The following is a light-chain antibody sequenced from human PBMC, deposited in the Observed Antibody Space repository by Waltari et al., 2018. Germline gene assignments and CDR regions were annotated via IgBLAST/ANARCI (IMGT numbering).Light chain of an antibody. CDR1: QTVLSSSNNKNY. CDR3: QQYYSLPLT. J-gene: IGKJ4*01. CDR2: WAS. V-gene: IGKV4-1*01. Sequence: DIVMTQSPDSLAVSLGEKAPINCKSSQTVLSSSNNKNYLTWYQQKPGQPPKRLVYWASTRESGVPDRFSGSGSGTDFTLTISSLQAEDVAVYFCQQYYSLPLTFGGGTKVEIK.